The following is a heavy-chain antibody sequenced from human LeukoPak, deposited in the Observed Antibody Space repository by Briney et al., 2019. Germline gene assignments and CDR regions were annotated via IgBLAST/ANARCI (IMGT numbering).Heavy chain of an antibody. CDR3: ARELSDGSGSLNLDY. V-gene: IGHV3-21*01. Sequence: SVKGRFTISRDNAKNSLYLQMNGLRAEDTAVYYCARELSDGSGSLNLDYWGQGTLVTVSS. D-gene: IGHD3-10*01. J-gene: IGHJ4*02.